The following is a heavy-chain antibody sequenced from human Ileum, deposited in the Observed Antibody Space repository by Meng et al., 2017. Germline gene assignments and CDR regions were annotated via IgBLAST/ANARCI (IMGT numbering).Heavy chain of an antibody. V-gene: IGHV1-3*01. CDR3: ARDMPYSSGSFDY. D-gene: IGHD3-10*01. CDR1: GFTFISYA. CDR2: ITAGNGNT. J-gene: IGHJ4*02. Sequence: QDHLVQVGAEVKKPGASVRVSCKTSGFTFISYAIYWVRQAPGQGLEWMGWITAGNGNTKYSQKFQGRVTITRETSASTAYMELSSLRSEDTAVYYCARDMPYSSGSFDYWGQGTLVTVSS.